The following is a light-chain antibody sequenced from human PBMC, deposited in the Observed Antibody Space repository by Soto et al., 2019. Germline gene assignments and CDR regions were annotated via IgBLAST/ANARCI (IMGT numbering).Light chain of an antibody. CDR1: QSVSSN. Sequence: EIVMTQSPATLSVSPGERATLSCRASQSVSSNLAWYQQKPGQAPRLLIYGASTRATGIPARFSGSGSGTEFTLTISRLQSEDFAVYYCQQYNNWRGTFGQGTKLEIK. J-gene: IGKJ2*01. CDR3: QQYNNWRGT. V-gene: IGKV3-15*01. CDR2: GAS.